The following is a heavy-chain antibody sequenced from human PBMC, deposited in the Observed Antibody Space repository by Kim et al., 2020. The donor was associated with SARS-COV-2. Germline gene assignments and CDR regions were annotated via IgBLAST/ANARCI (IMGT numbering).Heavy chain of an antibody. CDR3: ASFRGASNAFDI. CDR1: GFTFSSYA. J-gene: IGHJ3*02. V-gene: IGHV3-64*01. Sequence: GGSLRLSCAASGFTFSSYAMHWVRQAPGKGLEYVSAISSNGGSTYYANSVKGRFTISRDNSKNTLYLQMGSLRAEDMAVYYCASFRGASNAFDIWGQGT. CDR2: ISSNGGST. D-gene: IGHD1-26*01.